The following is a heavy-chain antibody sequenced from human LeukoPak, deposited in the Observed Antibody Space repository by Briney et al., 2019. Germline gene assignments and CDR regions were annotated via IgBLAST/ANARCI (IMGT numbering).Heavy chain of an antibody. D-gene: IGHD6-19*01. CDR1: GFTFSSYA. J-gene: IGHJ4*02. Sequence: GGSLRLSCAASGFTFSSYAMSWVRQAPGKGLEWVSAISGSAESTYYADSVKGQFTISRDNSKNTLYLQMNSLRAEDTALYYCAKDHGSGLLYFDYWGQGTLVTVSS. CDR2: ISGSAEST. CDR3: AKDHGSGLLYFDY. V-gene: IGHV3-23*01.